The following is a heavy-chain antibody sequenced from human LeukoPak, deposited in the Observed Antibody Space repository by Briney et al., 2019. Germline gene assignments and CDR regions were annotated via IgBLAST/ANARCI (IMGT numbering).Heavy chain of an antibody. CDR1: DGSFSGHY. Sequence: PSETLSLTCAVYDGSFSGHYWSWIRQPPGKGLEWIGEINHSGSTNYNPSLKSRVTMSVDTSKNQFSLKLSSVTAADTAVYYCARSRYRPRLYFDYWGQGTLVTVSS. CDR3: ARSRYRPRLYFDY. CDR2: INHSGST. D-gene: IGHD4-11*01. J-gene: IGHJ4*02. V-gene: IGHV4-34*01.